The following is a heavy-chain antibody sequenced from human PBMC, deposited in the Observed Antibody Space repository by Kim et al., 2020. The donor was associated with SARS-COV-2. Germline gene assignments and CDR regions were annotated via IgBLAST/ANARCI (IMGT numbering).Heavy chain of an antibody. D-gene: IGHD6-19*01. CDR3: ARDGGYSSGWYWVRGLENWFDP. V-gene: IGHV1-18*01. Sequence: ASVKVSCKASGYTFTSYGISWVRQAPGQGLEWMGWISAYNGNTNYAQKLQGRVTMTTDTSTSTAYMELRSLRSDDTAVYYCARDGGYSSGWYWVRGLENWFDPWGQGTLVTVSS. J-gene: IGHJ5*02. CDR2: ISAYNGNT. CDR1: GYTFTSYG.